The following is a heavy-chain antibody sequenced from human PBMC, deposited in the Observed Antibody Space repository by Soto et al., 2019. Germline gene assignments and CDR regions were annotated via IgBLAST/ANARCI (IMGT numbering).Heavy chain of an antibody. CDR3: ARDKATVGGYNLYDP. CDR1: GGSIRSSHW. V-gene: IGHV4-4*02. CDR2: IYHSGST. Sequence: QVQLLESGPGLVKPSETLSLICTVSGGSIRSSHWWSWVRQPPGKELERIGEIYHSGSTNLDPSLKSRVTLSVDKSKNQFSLKLTSVTAADTAVYYCARDKATVGGYNLYDPWGQGILVTVSS. J-gene: IGHJ5*02. D-gene: IGHD3-16*01.